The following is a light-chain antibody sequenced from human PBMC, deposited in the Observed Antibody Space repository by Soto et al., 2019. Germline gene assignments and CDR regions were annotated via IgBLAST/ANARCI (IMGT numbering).Light chain of an antibody. CDR1: QSISSY. V-gene: IGKV1-39*01. J-gene: IGKJ1*01. Sequence: DIQMTQSPSSLSASVGDRVTITCRASQSISSYLNWYQQKPGKAPKLLIYAASSLQSGVPSRFRGSGAGTDVTLNISSLQPEDFGAYNSQRWYSTRWTFGQGTKVEIK. CDR3: QRWYSTRWT. CDR2: AAS.